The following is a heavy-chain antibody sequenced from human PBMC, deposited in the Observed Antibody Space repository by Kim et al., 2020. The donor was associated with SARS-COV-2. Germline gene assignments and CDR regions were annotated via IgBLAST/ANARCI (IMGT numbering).Heavy chain of an antibody. V-gene: IGHV3-30*02. Sequence: VKARFTISRDNSKNTLYLQMNSLRAEDTAVYYCAKEAGLDYYDSSGYCMDVWGQGTTVTVSS. CDR3: AKEAGLDYYDSSGYCMDV. D-gene: IGHD3-22*01. J-gene: IGHJ6*02.